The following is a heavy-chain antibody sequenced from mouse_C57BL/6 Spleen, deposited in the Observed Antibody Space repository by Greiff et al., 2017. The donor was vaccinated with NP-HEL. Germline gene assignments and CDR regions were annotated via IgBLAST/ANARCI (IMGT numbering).Heavy chain of an antibody. CDR2: INPNNGGT. Sequence: EVQLQQSGPELVKPGASVKISCKASGYTFTDYYMNWVKQSHGKSLEWIGDINPNNGGTSYNQKFKGKATLTVDKSSSTAYMELRSLTSEDSAVYYCARRHSNYDYAMDYWGQGTSVTVSS. CDR1: GYTFTDYY. D-gene: IGHD2-5*01. V-gene: IGHV1-26*01. J-gene: IGHJ4*01. CDR3: ARRHSNYDYAMDY.